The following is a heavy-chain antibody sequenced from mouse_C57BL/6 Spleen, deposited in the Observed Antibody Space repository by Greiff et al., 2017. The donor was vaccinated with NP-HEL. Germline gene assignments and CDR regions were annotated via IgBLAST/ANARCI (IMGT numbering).Heavy chain of an antibody. V-gene: IGHV1-52*01. CDR1: GYTFTSYW. Sequence: QVQLKQPGAELVRPGSSVKLSCKASGYTFTSYWMHWVKQRPIQGLEWIGNIDPSDSETHYNQKFKDKATLTVDKSSSTAYMQLSSLTSEDSAVYYCARWGQLRPLDYWGQGTTLTVSS. D-gene: IGHD3-2*02. CDR3: ARWGQLRPLDY. J-gene: IGHJ2*01. CDR2: IDPSDSET.